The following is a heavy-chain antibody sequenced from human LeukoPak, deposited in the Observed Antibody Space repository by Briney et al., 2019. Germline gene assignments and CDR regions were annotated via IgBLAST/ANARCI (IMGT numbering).Heavy chain of an antibody. V-gene: IGHV4-31*03. J-gene: IGHJ4*02. CDR2: IYYSGST. D-gene: IGHD1-26*01. Sequence: SETLSLTCTVSGGSISSGGYYWSWIRQHPGKGLEWIGYIYYSGSTYYNPSLKSRVTISVDTSKNQFSLKLSSVTAAGTAVYYCARYSGSYLSPFDYWGQGTLVTVSS. CDR1: GGSISSGGYY. CDR3: ARYSGSYLSPFDY.